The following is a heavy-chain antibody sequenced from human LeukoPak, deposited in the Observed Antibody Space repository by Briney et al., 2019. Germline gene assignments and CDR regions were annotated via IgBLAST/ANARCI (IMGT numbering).Heavy chain of an antibody. D-gene: IGHD6-6*01. CDR3: ARDRGIAARRPYYYYYYMDV. CDR2: IYTSGST. Sequence: SQTLSLTCTVSGGSISSGDYYWSWIRQPPGKGLEWIGRIYTSGSTNYNPSLKSRVTISVDTSKNQFSLKLSSVTAADTAVYYCARDRGIAARRPYYYYYYMDVWGKGTTVTVSS. CDR1: GGSISSGDYY. V-gene: IGHV4-61*02. J-gene: IGHJ6*03.